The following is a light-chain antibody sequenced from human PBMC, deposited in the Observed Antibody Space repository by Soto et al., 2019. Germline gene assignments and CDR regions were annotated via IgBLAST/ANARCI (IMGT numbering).Light chain of an antibody. CDR2: DVS. Sequence: QSVLTQPASVSGSPGQSITISCTGTSSDVGGYNYVSWYQQHPGKAPKLMIYDVSNRPSGVSNRFSGSKSGNTASLTISGLQAEDEADYYCSSYTSSSTLVFGGGTKLPFL. V-gene: IGLV2-14*01. J-gene: IGLJ2*01. CDR3: SSYTSSSTLV. CDR1: SSDVGGYNY.